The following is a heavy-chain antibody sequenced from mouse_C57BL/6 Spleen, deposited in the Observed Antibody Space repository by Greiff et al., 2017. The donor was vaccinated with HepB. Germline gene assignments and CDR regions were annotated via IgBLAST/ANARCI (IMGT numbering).Heavy chain of an antibody. CDR1: GFNIKDYY. Sequence: EVQLQQSGAELVRPGASVKLSCTASGFNIKDYYMHWVKQRPEQGLEWIGRIDPEDGDTEYAPKFQGKATMTADTSSNTAYLQLSSLTSEDTAVYYCTTRDYDAGAWFAYWGQGTLVTVSA. V-gene: IGHV14-1*01. CDR2: IDPEDGDT. J-gene: IGHJ3*01. CDR3: TTRDYDAGAWFAY. D-gene: IGHD2-4*01.